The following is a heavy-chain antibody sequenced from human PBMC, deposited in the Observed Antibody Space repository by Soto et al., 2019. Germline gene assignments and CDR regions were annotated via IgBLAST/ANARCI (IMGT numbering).Heavy chain of an antibody. V-gene: IGHV1-69*13. D-gene: IGHD3-3*01. J-gene: IGHJ6*02. CDR2: IIPIFGTA. CDR3: AREGYDFWASPPYYYYGMDV. CDR1: GGTLSSYA. Sequence: SVKVSCKASGGTLSSYAISWVRQAPGQGLEWMGGIIPIFGTANYAQKFQGRVTITADESTSTAYMELSSLRSEDTAVYYCAREGYDFWASPPYYYYGMDVWGQGTTVTVSS.